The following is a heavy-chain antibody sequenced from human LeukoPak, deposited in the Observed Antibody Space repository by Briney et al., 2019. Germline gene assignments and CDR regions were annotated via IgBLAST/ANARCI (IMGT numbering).Heavy chain of an antibody. V-gene: IGHV1-69*13. D-gene: IGHD6-13*01. CDR2: IIPIFGTA. CDR3: ARSPSGGYSSSSYPGYFQH. CDR1: GYTFTSYG. J-gene: IGHJ1*01. Sequence: GASVKVSCKASGYTFTSYGISWVRQAPGQGLEWMGGIIPIFGTANYAQKFQGRVTITADESTSTAYMELSSLRSEDTAVYYCARSPSGGYSSSSYPGYFQHWGQGTLVTVSS.